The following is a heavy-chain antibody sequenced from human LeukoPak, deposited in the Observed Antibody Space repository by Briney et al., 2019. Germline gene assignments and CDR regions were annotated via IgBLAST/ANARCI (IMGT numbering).Heavy chain of an antibody. J-gene: IGHJ4*02. CDR1: GFTFSSYS. Sequence: GGSLRLSCAASGFTFSSYSLNWVRQAPGKGLEWVSSISSSGSYIYYADSVKGRFTISRDNAKNSLYLQMNSLRAEDTAVYYCAKDLYSSGWYLNYFDYWGQGTLVTVSS. D-gene: IGHD6-19*01. V-gene: IGHV3-21*01. CDR3: AKDLYSSGWYLNYFDY. CDR2: ISSSGSYI.